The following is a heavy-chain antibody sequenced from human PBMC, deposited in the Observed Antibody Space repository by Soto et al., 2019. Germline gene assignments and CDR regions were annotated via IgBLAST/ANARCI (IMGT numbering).Heavy chain of an antibody. CDR1: GGSFSGYY. J-gene: IGHJ6*02. CDR3: ARGVMTYYYYGMDV. CDR2: INHSGST. V-gene: IGHV4-34*01. Sequence: SETLSLTCAVYGGSFSGYYWSWIRQPPGKGLEWIGEINHSGSTNYNPSLKSRVTISVDTSKNQFPLKLSSVTAADTAVYYCARGVMTYYYYGMDVWGQGTTVTVSS. D-gene: IGHD3-16*01.